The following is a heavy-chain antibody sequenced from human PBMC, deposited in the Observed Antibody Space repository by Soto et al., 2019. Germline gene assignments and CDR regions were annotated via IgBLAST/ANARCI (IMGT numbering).Heavy chain of an antibody. V-gene: IGHV3-15*01. Sequence: LRLSCATSGFTFSNAWMAWVRQAPGKGLEWVGRIKSIADGGTTNYAAPVKGRFSISRHDSENTLYLQMNSLRVEDTGIYYCHTPHGRNAFDIWGPGTVVTVS. J-gene: IGHJ3*02. CDR2: IKSIADGGTT. D-gene: IGHD2-8*01. CDR1: GFTFSNAW. CDR3: HTPHGRNAFDI.